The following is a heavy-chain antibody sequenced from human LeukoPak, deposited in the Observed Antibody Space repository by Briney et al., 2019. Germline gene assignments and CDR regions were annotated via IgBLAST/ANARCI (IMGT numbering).Heavy chain of an antibody. CDR2: IHNSGTT. CDR1: GGPFSGYF. Sequence: SETLSLTCAVSGGPFSGYFWSWIRQSSGKGLEWIGEIHNSGTTNYNPYLNSRVTISEDTSKNQLYRKLSSVTAADTAVYYCARRYYYNLGSFPFAFWGQGPRVTVPS. V-gene: IGHV4-34*01. D-gene: IGHD3-10*01. CDR3: ARRYYYNLGSFPFAF. J-gene: IGHJ4*02.